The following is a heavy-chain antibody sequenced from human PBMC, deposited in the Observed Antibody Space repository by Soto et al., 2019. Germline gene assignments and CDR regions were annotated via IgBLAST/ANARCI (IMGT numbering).Heavy chain of an antibody. CDR2: MYSSGTT. J-gene: IGHJ4*02. CDR1: GFTVSNNY. CDR3: RAGLSPGNS. V-gene: IGHV3-66*01. Sequence: EVQLVESGGDLVQPGGSLRLSCAASGFTVSNNYISWVRQAPGKGLEWVSLMYSSGTTHYADSVKGRFTISRDSSKQTVFLQVNSLSAEDTAVYFCRAGLSPGNSWGQGTLVTVSS.